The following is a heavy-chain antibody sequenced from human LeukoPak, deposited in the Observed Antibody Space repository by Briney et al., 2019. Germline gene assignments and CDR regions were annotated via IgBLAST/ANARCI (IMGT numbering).Heavy chain of an antibody. CDR1: GFTFSNYG. CDR3: ARGDDYVWGSYRYADY. V-gene: IGHV3-30*03. J-gene: IGHJ4*02. CDR2: ISNDGSGE. D-gene: IGHD3-16*02. Sequence: GGSLRLSCVASGFTFSNYGMHWVRQAPGKGLEWVAVISNDGSGEYYADSVKGRFTISRDNSKTTLYLQMNSLRIEDTAVYYCARGDDYVWGSYRYADYWGQGTLVAVSS.